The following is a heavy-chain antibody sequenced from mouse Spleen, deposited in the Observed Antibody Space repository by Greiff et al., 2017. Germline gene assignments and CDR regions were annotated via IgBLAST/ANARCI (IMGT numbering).Heavy chain of an antibody. V-gene: IGHV1-4*01. CDR3: ARSITTVRAMDY. CDR2: INPSSGYT. CDR1: GYTFTSYT. J-gene: IGHJ4*01. Sequence: QVQLKQSGAELARPGASVKMSCKASGYTFTSYTMHWVKQRPGQGLEWIGYINPSSGYTKYNQKFKDKATLTADKSSSTAYMQLSSLTSEDSAVYYCARSITTVRAMDYWGQGTSVTVSS. D-gene: IGHD1-1*01.